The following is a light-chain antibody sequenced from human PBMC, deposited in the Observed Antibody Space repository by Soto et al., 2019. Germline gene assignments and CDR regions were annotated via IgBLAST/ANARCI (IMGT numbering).Light chain of an antibody. Sequence: IVLTQSPGTLSLSPGERATLSCRASQSISSNYLLWYQQKPGQAPRLLIYGASNRATGIPDRFSGSGSGTDFTLTISRLEPEDFAVYYCQQYGSSGTFGQGTKV. CDR1: QSISSNY. CDR2: GAS. CDR3: QQYGSSGT. V-gene: IGKV3-20*01. J-gene: IGKJ1*01.